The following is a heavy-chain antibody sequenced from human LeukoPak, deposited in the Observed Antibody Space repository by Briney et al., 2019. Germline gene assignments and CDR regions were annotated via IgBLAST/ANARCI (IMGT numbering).Heavy chain of an antibody. CDR2: IGGSGGST. J-gene: IGHJ3*01. CDR1: GSTFSSYA. CDR3: AKVFVTALTTSAFDV. Sequence: GGSLRLSCAASGSTFSSYAMSWVRQAPGKGLGWVSAIGGSGGSTYYADSVKGRFTISRGNSKNTLYLQMNSLRAEDTAVYYCAKVFVTALTTSAFDVWGQGTMVTVSS. V-gene: IGHV3-23*01. D-gene: IGHD4-4*01.